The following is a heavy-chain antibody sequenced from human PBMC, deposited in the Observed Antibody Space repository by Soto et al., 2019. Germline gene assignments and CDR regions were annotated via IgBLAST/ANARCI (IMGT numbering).Heavy chain of an antibody. J-gene: IGHJ4*02. Sequence: EVQLVESGGGLVKPGGSLRLSCAASGFTFSSCSMNWVRQAPGKGLEWVSSISSSSSYIYYADSVKGRFTISRDNAKNSLYLQMNSLRAEDTAVYYCARAYSSTSPETFDYWGQGTLVTVSS. CDR3: ARAYSSTSPETFDY. D-gene: IGHD2-2*01. CDR1: GFTFSSCS. CDR2: ISSSSSYI. V-gene: IGHV3-21*01.